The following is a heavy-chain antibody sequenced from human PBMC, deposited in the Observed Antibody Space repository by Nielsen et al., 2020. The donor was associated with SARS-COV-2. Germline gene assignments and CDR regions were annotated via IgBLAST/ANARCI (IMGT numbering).Heavy chain of an antibody. D-gene: IGHD3-3*01. CDR1: GGSISSGGYY. J-gene: IGHJ6*02. CDR2: IYYSGST. V-gene: IGHV4-31*03. CDR3: ARGGTIFGVVTRMDV. Sequence: SETLSLTCTVSGGSISSGGYYWSWIRQHPGKGLEWIGYIYYSGSTYYNPSLKSRVTISVDTSKNQSSLKLSSVTAADTAVYYCARGGTIFGVVTRMDVWGQGTTVTVSS.